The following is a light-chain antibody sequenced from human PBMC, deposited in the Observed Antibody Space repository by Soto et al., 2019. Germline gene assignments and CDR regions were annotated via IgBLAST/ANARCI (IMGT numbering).Light chain of an antibody. V-gene: IGKV1-39*01. J-gene: IGKJ5*01. CDR3: QQSYSTPYT. Sequence: DIQMTQSPSSLSESAGDRVTITCRASQGISTYLNWYQQKPGKAPKLLIYAASSLQSGVPSRFSGSGSGTDFTLTISSLQPEDFATYYCQQSYSTPYTFGQGTRLEIK. CDR2: AAS. CDR1: QGISTY.